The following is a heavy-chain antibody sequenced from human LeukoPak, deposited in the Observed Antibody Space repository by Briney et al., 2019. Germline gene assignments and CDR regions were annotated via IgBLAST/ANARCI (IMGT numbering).Heavy chain of an antibody. Sequence: GASVKVSCKVPGYTLTELSMHWVRQAPGKGLEWMGGFDPEDGETIYAQKFQGRVTMTEDTSTDTAYMELSSLRSEDTAVYYCATLKGANYDILTGYPQYNWFDPWGQGTLVTVSS. J-gene: IGHJ5*02. CDR2: FDPEDGET. V-gene: IGHV1-24*01. CDR3: ATLKGANYDILTGYPQYNWFDP. D-gene: IGHD3-9*01. CDR1: GYTLTELS.